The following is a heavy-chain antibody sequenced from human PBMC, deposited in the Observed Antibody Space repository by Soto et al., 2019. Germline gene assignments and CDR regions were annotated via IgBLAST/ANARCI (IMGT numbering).Heavy chain of an antibody. Sequence: SETLSLTCTVSGVSISSYYWSWIRQPPGKGLEWIGYIYYSGSTNYNPSLKSRVTISVDTSKNQFSLKLSSVTAADTVVYYCARHPRTGTTQWFDPWGQGTLVTVSS. CDR3: ARHPRTGTTQWFDP. D-gene: IGHD1-1*01. CDR1: GVSISSYY. CDR2: IYYSGST. V-gene: IGHV4-59*08. J-gene: IGHJ5*02.